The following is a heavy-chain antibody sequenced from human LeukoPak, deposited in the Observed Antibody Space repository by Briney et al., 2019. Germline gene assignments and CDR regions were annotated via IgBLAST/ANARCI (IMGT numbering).Heavy chain of an antibody. Sequence: PKASVKVSCKASGGTFSSYAISWVRQAPGQGLEWMGGIIPIFGTANYAQKFQGGVTITADESTSTAYMELSSLRSEDTAVYYCARECGARRGYSYDAYYYYYGMDVWGQGTTVTVSS. V-gene: IGHV1-69*01. D-gene: IGHD5-18*01. CDR3: ARECGARRGYSYDAYYYYYGMDV. CDR2: IIPIFGTA. CDR1: GGTFSSYA. J-gene: IGHJ6*02.